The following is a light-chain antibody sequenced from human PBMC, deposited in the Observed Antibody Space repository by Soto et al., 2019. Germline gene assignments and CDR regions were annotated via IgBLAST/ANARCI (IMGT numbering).Light chain of an antibody. CDR2: STS. V-gene: IGKV1-39*01. CDR1: QSIGNY. Sequence: DIQMTQSPSSLPASVGDRVTITCRANQSIGNYLTWYQQKPGQAPKLLIYSTSTLQSGVTSRFSVSGSGTDFTLTISSLQTEDFATYYCQQTYGPPLTFGGGTKVEIK. J-gene: IGKJ4*01. CDR3: QQTYGPPLT.